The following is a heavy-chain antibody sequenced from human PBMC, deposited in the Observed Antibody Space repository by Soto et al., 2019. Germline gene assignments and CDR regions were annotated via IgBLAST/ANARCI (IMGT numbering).Heavy chain of an antibody. V-gene: IGHV4-4*02. CDR1: GASIINNNW. Sequence: PSETLSLTCTVSGASIINNNWWSWVRQPPGKGLEWIGEISHTGTTNYNPSLRSRVTISLDKSKNQFSLNLNSVTAADTAVYYCARDYTSSSRRFDFWGQGTLVTVS. D-gene: IGHD6-13*01. CDR3: ARDYTSSSRRFDF. CDR2: ISHTGTT. J-gene: IGHJ4*02.